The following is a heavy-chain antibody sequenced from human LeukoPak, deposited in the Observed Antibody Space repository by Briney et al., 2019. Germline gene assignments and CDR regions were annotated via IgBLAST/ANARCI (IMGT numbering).Heavy chain of an antibody. CDR3: ARGSDFVWGSYRPYFDY. J-gene: IGHJ4*02. Sequence: PGGSLRLSCVASAFTFRTYSMHWVRQAPGKGLEWVSSISGSTSYIYYADSVRGRFTISRDNAKNSLNLQMNCLRAEDTAVYYCARGSDFVWGSYRPYFDYWGQGTLVTVSS. CDR1: AFTFRTYS. CDR2: ISGSTSYI. V-gene: IGHV3-21*01. D-gene: IGHD3-16*02.